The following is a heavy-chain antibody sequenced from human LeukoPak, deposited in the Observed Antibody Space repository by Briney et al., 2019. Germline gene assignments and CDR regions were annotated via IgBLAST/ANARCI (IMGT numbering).Heavy chain of an antibody. Sequence: GGSLRLSCAASGFTFSSYWMSWVRQAPGKGLEGVANIKQEGSEKYYVDSVKGRFTISRDKAKNSLYLQMNSLRAEDTAVYYCARSSSGAFDIWGQGTMVTVSS. D-gene: IGHD6-25*01. V-gene: IGHV3-7*01. J-gene: IGHJ3*02. CDR3: ARSSSGAFDI. CDR2: IKQEGSEK. CDR1: GFTFSSYW.